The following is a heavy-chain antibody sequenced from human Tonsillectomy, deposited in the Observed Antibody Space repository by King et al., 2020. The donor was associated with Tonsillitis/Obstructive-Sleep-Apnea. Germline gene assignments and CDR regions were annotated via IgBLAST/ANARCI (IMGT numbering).Heavy chain of an antibody. J-gene: IGHJ6*03. CDR2: INHSGST. CDR1: GGFFSVYY. CDR3: PRRYCSSTSCYSGEYYFYYYMDV. Sequence: VQLQQWGAGLLKPSETLSLTCAVYGGFFSVYYWSWIRQPPGKGLEWIGEINHSGSTHYNPSLKSRVTISVDTSKNQLSLKLSFVTAADTAVYYCPRRYCSSTSCYSGEYYFYYYMDVWGKGTTVTVSS. V-gene: IGHV4-34*01. D-gene: IGHD2-2*01.